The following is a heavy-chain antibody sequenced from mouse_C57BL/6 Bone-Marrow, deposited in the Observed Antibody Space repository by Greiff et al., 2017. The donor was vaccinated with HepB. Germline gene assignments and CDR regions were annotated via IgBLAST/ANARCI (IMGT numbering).Heavy chain of an antibody. CDR2: ILPSIGRT. CDR1: DSEVFPIAY. V-gene: IGHV15-2*01. D-gene: IGHD2-2*01. Sequence: QVQLQQSGSELRSPGSSVKLSCKDFDSEVFPIAYMSWVRQKPGHGFEWIGGILPSIGRTIYGEKFEDKATLDADTLSNTAYLELNSLTSEDSAIYYWAREDGGYDKYFDVWGTGTTVTVSS. CDR3: AREDGGYDKYFDV. J-gene: IGHJ1*03.